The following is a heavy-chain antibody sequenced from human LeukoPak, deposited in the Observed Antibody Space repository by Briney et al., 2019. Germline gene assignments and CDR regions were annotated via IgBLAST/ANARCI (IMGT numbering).Heavy chain of an antibody. CDR3: AKEAWYYYDSSGYFHGYYFDY. CDR2: INSDGSST. CDR1: GFTFSSYW. D-gene: IGHD3-22*01. V-gene: IGHV3-74*01. J-gene: IGHJ4*02. Sequence: PGGSLRLSCAASGFTFSSYWMHWVRQAPGKGLVWVSRINSDGSSTSYADSVKGRFTISRDNAKNSLYLQMNSLRAEDTAVYYCAKEAWYYYDSSGYFHGYYFDYWGQGTLVTVSS.